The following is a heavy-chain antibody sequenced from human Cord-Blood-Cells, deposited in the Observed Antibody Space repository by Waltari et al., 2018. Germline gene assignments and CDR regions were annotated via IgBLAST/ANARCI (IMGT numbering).Heavy chain of an antibody. D-gene: IGHD2-15*01. V-gene: IGHV3-23*01. CDR2: ISASGGTP. CDR3: VIPGYCSGGSCYSEYFQH. Sequence: EVQLLESGGGLVQPGGSLRLSCAASGFTFSSDAMSWVRQAPGEGLGWVSAISASGGTPYYAGSVEGRFTISRDNSKNTLYLQMNSLRAEDTAVYYCVIPGYCSGGSCYSEYFQHWGQGTLVTVSS. J-gene: IGHJ1*01. CDR1: GFTFSSDA.